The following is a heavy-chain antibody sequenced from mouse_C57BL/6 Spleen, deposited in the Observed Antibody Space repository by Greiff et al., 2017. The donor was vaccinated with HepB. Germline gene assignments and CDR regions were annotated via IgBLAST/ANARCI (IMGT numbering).Heavy chain of an antibody. V-gene: IGHV1-26*01. CDR1: GYTFTDYY. D-gene: IGHD2-3*01. Sequence: EVQLQQSGPELVKPGASVKISCKASGYTFTDYYMNWVKQSHGKSLEWIGDINPNNGGTSYNQKFKGKATLTVDKSSSTAYMELRSLTSEDSAVYYCARLDGYYLYYAMDYWGQGTSVTVSS. CDR2: INPNNGGT. J-gene: IGHJ4*01. CDR3: ARLDGYYLYYAMDY.